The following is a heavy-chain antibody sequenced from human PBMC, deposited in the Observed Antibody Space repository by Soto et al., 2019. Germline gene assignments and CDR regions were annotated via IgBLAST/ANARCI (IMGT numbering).Heavy chain of an antibody. V-gene: IGHV3-74*01. CDR3: ARGDRGAFDL. Sequence: EVLLVESGGGLVQPGESLRLSCAASGFTFSYYWMHWVRQAPGKGLVWVSRIHSDGSDTTYADSVKGRFTISRDNARNTLDLQMNSLRAEDTAVYYCARGDRGAFDLWGQGTVVTVSS. CDR1: GFTFSYYW. D-gene: IGHD1-26*01. J-gene: IGHJ3*01. CDR2: IHSDGSDT.